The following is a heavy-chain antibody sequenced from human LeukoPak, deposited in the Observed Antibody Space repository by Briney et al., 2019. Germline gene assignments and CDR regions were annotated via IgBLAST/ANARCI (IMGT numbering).Heavy chain of an antibody. J-gene: IGHJ5*02. CDR3: ARHGGIAAAGTSNWFDP. CDR2: INHSGST. Sequence: PSETLSLTCTVSGYSLSSGYYWGWIRQPPGKGLEWIGEINHSGSTNYNPSLKSRVTISVDTSKNQFSLKLSSVTAADTAVYYCARHGGIAAAGTSNWFDPWGQGTLVTVSS. CDR1: GYSLSSGYY. V-gene: IGHV4-38-2*02. D-gene: IGHD6-13*01.